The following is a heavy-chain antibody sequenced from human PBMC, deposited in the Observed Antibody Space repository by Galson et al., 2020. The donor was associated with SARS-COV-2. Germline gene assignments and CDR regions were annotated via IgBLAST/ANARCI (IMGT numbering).Heavy chain of an antibody. CDR3: AKVTYRRGDTLLYFDS. CDR1: GFTFHYYG. Sequence: GESLKISCTASGFTFHYYGMNWVRQAPGKGLAWVSGIGGSGKYKYYSDSVKGRFTISRDNSKNTVSLQMDSLRVEDTGLYYCAKVTYRRGDTLLYFDSWGPGTVVTVSS. D-gene: IGHD4-4*01. J-gene: IGHJ4*02. V-gene: IGHV3-23*01. CDR2: IGGSGKYK.